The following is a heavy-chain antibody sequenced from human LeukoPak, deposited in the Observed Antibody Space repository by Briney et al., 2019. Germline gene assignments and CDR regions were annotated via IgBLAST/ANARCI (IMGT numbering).Heavy chain of an antibody. Sequence: SETLSLTCTVSGYSISSGYYWGWIRQPPGKGLEWIGSIYHSGSTYYNPSLKSRVTISVDTSKNQFSLKLSSVTAADTAVYYCARVHQPANKEPRSTHLTYYYGSGSYLLEWGQGTLVTVSS. CDR2: IYHSGST. CDR3: ARVHQPANKEPRSTHLTYYYGSGSYLLE. J-gene: IGHJ4*02. V-gene: IGHV4-38-2*02. D-gene: IGHD3-10*01. CDR1: GYSISSGYY.